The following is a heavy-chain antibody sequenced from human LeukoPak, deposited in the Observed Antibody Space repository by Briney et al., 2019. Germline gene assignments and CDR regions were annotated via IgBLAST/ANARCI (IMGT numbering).Heavy chain of an antibody. J-gene: IGHJ3*02. CDR1: GGSISRGGYY. V-gene: IGHV4-31*03. Sequence: SETLSLTCTVSGGSISRGGYYWSWIRQHPGKGLEWIGYIYYSGSTYYNPSLKSRVTISVDTSKNQFSLKLSSMTAADTAVYYCARDSPNYYYDSSGYGVHAFDIWGQGTMVTVSS. CDR3: ARDSPNYYYDSSGYGVHAFDI. D-gene: IGHD3-22*01. CDR2: IYYSGST.